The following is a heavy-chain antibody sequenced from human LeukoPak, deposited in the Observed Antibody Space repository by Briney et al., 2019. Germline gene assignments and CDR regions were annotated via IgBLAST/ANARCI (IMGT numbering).Heavy chain of an antibody. D-gene: IGHD3-9*01. V-gene: IGHV5-51*01. CDR1: GYSFTNYW. CDR2: IYAGDSDT. Sequence: GESLKISCKGSGYSFTNYWIGWVRQMPGKGLEWMGIIYAGDSDTRYSPSFQGQVTISADKSISTAYLQWSGLKASDTAMYYCARRYYDILTGYYGDFDYWGQGTLVTVSS. J-gene: IGHJ4*02. CDR3: ARRYYDILTGYYGDFDY.